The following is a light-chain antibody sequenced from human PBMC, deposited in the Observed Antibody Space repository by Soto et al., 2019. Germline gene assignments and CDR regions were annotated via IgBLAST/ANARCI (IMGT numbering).Light chain of an antibody. CDR3: QKSYSNLT. CDR2: AAS. Sequence: DIQMTQSPSSLSASVGDRVTITCRASQSISSYLNWYQQKPGKAPKLLIYAASSLQSGVPSRFSGSGSGTDFTLTIRSLQPEDFATYYCQKSYSNLTFGPGNKVDIK. CDR1: QSISSY. V-gene: IGKV1-39*01. J-gene: IGKJ3*01.